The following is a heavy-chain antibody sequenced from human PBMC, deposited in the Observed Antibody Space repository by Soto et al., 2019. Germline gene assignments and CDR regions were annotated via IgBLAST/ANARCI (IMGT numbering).Heavy chain of an antibody. Sequence: GGSLRLSCAASGFTFSSYVMSWVRQAPGKGLEWVSAISGSGGSTYYADSVKGRFTISRDNSKNTLYLQMNSLRAEDTAVYYCAKDKYYYDSSGLAEYFQHWGQGTLVTVSS. CDR2: ISGSGGST. CDR3: AKDKYYYDSSGLAEYFQH. D-gene: IGHD3-22*01. V-gene: IGHV3-23*01. J-gene: IGHJ1*01. CDR1: GFTFSSYV.